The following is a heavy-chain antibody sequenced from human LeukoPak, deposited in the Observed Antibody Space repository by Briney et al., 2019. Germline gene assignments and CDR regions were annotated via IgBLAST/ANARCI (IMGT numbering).Heavy chain of an antibody. CDR1: GGSISSYY. D-gene: IGHD5-12*01. Sequence: SETLSLTCTVSGGSISSYYWSWIRQPPGKGLEWIGRIYTSGSTNYNPSLKSRVTMSVDTSKNQFSLKLSSVTAADTAVYYCARVGGYSGYDYYFDYWGQGTLVTVSS. CDR2: IYTSGST. V-gene: IGHV4-4*07. CDR3: ARVGGYSGYDYYFDY. J-gene: IGHJ4*02.